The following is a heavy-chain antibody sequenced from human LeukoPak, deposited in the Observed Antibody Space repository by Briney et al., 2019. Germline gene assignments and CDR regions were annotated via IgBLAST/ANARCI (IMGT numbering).Heavy chain of an antibody. CDR3: ARESIVVVPAAIRSNSRWFDP. Sequence: PGRSLRLSCAASGFTFSSYGMHWVRRAPGKGLEWVAVIWYDGSNKYYADSVKGRFTISRDNSKNTLYLQMNSLRAEDTAVYYCARESIVVVPAAIRSNSRWFDPWGQGTLVTVSS. CDR1: GFTFSSYG. J-gene: IGHJ5*02. V-gene: IGHV3-33*01. CDR2: IWYDGSNK. D-gene: IGHD2-2*02.